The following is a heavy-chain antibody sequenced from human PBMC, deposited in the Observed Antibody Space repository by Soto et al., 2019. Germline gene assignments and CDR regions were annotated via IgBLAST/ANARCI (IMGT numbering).Heavy chain of an antibody. CDR2: IFSSGST. CDR3: ARDSAAAGAWYFDY. Sequence: SETLSLTCTVSGGSINTFYWSWVRQPAGKGLEWIGRIFSSGSTSFNPSLESRVAMSVDTSKNQFSLKLSSVTAADTAVYYCARDSAAAGAWYFDYWGQGTLVTVSS. CDR1: GGSINTFY. D-gene: IGHD6-13*01. J-gene: IGHJ4*02. V-gene: IGHV4-4*07.